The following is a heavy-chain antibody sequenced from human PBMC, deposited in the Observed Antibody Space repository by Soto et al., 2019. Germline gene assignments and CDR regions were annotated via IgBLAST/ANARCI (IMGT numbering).Heavy chain of an antibody. CDR1: GGSFSGYY. Sequence: LSLTCAVYGGSFSGYYWSWIRQPPGKGLEWIGEINHSGSTNYNPSLKSRVTISVDTSKNQFSLKLSSVTAADTAVYYCARGEAVVVTSGTYYYYYYGMDVWGQGTTVTVSS. CDR2: INHSGST. J-gene: IGHJ6*02. CDR3: ARGEAVVVTSGTYYYYYYGMDV. D-gene: IGHD2-21*02. V-gene: IGHV4-34*01.